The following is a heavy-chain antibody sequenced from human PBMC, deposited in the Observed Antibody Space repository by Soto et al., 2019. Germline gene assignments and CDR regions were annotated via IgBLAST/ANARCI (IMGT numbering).Heavy chain of an antibody. CDR3: ARTQGSGVSDY. J-gene: IGHJ4*02. V-gene: IGHV4-59*01. Sequence: QVHLQESGPGLVKPSETLSLTCSVSGDSISNNYWSWIRQPPGKGLEWIAYISHSARTDYNPSLKSRITISLDTSKNQFSLKLSSVTAADTAVYYCARTQGSGVSDYWGQGTLLTVSS. D-gene: IGHD3-3*01. CDR2: ISHSART. CDR1: GDSISNNY.